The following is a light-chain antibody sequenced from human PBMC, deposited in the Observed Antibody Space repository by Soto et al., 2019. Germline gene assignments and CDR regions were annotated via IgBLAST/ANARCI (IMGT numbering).Light chain of an antibody. Sequence: EIVMTQSPATLSVSPGERATLSCRASQSVDSNLAWYQQKPGQAPRLLIYDASTRATGIPARFSGSGSGTEFTLTISSLQSEDFAVYHCHQYSHWWTFGQGTKVEIK. CDR1: QSVDSN. V-gene: IGKV3-15*01. CDR3: HQYSHWWT. CDR2: DAS. J-gene: IGKJ1*01.